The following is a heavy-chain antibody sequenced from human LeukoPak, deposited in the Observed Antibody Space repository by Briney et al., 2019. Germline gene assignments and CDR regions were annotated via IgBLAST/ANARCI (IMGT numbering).Heavy chain of an antibody. CDR2: ISAYNGNT. Sequence: ASVKVSCKASGYTFTSYGISWVRQAPGQGLEWMGGISAYNGNTNYAQKLQGRVTMTTDTSTSTAYMELRSLRSDDTAVYYCARDPSILPYYYYYMDVWGKGTTVTVSS. CDR3: ARDPSILPYYYYYMDV. D-gene: IGHD3-10*01. V-gene: IGHV1-18*01. CDR1: GYTFTSYG. J-gene: IGHJ6*03.